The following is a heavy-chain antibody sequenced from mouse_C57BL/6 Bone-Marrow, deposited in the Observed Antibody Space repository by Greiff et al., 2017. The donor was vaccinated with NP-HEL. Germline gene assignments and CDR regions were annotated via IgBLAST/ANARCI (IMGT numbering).Heavy chain of an antibody. J-gene: IGHJ2*01. D-gene: IGHD1-1*01. V-gene: IGHV1-7*01. CDR3: ASYYYGSSYGG. CDR1: GYTFTSYW. CDR2: INPSSGYT. Sequence: VQLQESGAELAKPGASVKLSCKASGYTFTSYWMHWVKQRPGQGLEWVGYINPSSGYTKYNQKFKDKATLTADKSSSTAYMQLSSLTYEDSAVYYCASYYYGSSYGGWGKGTTLTVSS.